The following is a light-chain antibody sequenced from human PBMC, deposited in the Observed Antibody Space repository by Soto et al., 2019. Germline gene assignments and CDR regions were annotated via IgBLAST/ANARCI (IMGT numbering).Light chain of an antibody. Sequence: QSVLTQPPSVSGAPRQRVTISCSGSNSNIGNNAVNWYQQLPGKAPKLLIYYDDLLPSGVSDRFSGSKSGTSASLAISGLRSEDEADYFCAAWDDSLSAWVFGGGTKVTVL. CDR1: NSNIGNNA. J-gene: IGLJ3*02. CDR2: YDD. V-gene: IGLV1-36*01. CDR3: AAWDDSLSAWV.